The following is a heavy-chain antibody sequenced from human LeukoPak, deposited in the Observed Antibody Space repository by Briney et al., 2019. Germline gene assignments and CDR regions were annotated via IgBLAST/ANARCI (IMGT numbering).Heavy chain of an antibody. CDR3: ARGAIYTGGFYYYYMDV. Sequence: SETLSLTCTVSGGSISSGSYYWSWIRQPAGKGLEWIGRIYTSGSTNYNPSLKSRVTISVDTSKNQFSLKLSSVTAADTAVYYCARGAIYTGGFYYYYMDVWGKGTTVTVSS. D-gene: IGHD4-11*01. V-gene: IGHV4-61*02. J-gene: IGHJ6*03. CDR1: GGSISSGSYY. CDR2: IYTSGST.